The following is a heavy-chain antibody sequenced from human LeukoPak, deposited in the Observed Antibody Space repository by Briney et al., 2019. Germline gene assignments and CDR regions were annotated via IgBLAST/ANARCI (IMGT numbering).Heavy chain of an antibody. J-gene: IGHJ6*02. CDR2: ISSSSSYI. D-gene: IGHD6-19*01. CDR3: ARDSPRIAVAGTDYHNGMDV. CDR1: GFTFSSYS. Sequence: GGSLRLSCAASGFTFSSYSMNWVRQAPGKGLEWVSSISSSSSYIYYADSVKGRFTISRDNAKNSLYLQMNSLRAEDTAVYYCARDSPRIAVAGTDYHNGMDVWGPGTTVTVSS. V-gene: IGHV3-21*04.